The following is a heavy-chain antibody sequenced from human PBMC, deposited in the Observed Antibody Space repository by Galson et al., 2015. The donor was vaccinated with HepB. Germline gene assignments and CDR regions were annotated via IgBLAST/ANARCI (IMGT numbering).Heavy chain of an antibody. V-gene: IGHV3-23*01. J-gene: IGHJ4*02. CDR2: ISGSGGST. CDR3: AKDSHGGSWKANPFDY. D-gene: IGHD6-13*01. CDR1: GFTFSSYA. Sequence: SLRLSCAASGFTFSSYAMSWVRQAPGKGLEWVSAISGSGGSTYYADSVKGRFTISRDNSKNTLYLQMNSLRAEDTAVYYCAKDSHGGSWKANPFDYWGQGTLVTVSS.